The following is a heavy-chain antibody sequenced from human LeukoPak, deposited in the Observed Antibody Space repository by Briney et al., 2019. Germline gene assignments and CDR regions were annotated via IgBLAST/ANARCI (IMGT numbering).Heavy chain of an antibody. J-gene: IGHJ5*02. D-gene: IGHD1-26*01. Sequence: GSLRLSCAASGFTFSDYYMSWIRQPPGKGLEWIGEINHSGSTNYNPSLKSRVTISVDTSKNQFSLKLSSVTAADTAVYYCARGGLGATKGNWFDPWGQGTLVTVSS. CDR1: GFTFSDYY. CDR2: INHSGST. CDR3: ARGGLGATKGNWFDP. V-gene: IGHV4-34*01.